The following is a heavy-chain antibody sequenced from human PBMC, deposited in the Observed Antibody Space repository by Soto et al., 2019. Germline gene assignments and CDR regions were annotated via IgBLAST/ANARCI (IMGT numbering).Heavy chain of an antibody. J-gene: IGHJ4*02. V-gene: IGHV4-39*01. CDR2: IYSLGNT. CDR1: GGSISSSSYY. Sequence: QMQLQESGPGLVKPSETLALTCPVSGGSISSSSYYWGWIRQPPGQGLEWLGTIYSLGNTSYNPSLKSRVTISVDKSKSQLFLKLSSVTAPDTAVYYCARQIYDSSGYYYAYWGQGTLVTVSS. CDR3: ARQIYDSSGYYYAY. D-gene: IGHD3-22*01.